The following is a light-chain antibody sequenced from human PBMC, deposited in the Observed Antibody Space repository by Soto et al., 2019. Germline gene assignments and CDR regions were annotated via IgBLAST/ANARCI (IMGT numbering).Light chain of an antibody. CDR1: QSVSSN. Sequence: EIVMTQSPATLSVSPGERATLSCRASQSVSSNLAWYQQKPGQAPRLLIYGASTRATGIPARFSGSGSGTDFILTISSLESEDFAVYYCQQYNNWPPEGTFGQGTKVEIK. J-gene: IGKJ1*01. CDR3: QQYNNWPPEGT. CDR2: GAS. V-gene: IGKV3-15*01.